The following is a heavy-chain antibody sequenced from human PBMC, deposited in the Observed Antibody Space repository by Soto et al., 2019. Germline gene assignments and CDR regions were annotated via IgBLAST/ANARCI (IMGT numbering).Heavy chain of an antibody. CDR1: GGTFSSYA. CDR3: ARDQIAVAGLYYYYGMDV. CDR2: IIPIFGTA. J-gene: IGHJ6*02. D-gene: IGHD6-19*01. Sequence: GASVKVSCKASGGTFSSYAIRWVRQAPGQGLEWMGGIIPIFGTANYAQKFQGRVTITADESTSTAYMEPSSLRSEDTAVYYCARDQIAVAGLYYYYGMDVWGQGTTVTVSS. V-gene: IGHV1-69*13.